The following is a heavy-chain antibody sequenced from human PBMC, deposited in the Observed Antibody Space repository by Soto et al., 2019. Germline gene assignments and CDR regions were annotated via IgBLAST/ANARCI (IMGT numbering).Heavy chain of an antibody. CDR2: ISAYNGNT. J-gene: IGHJ5*02. D-gene: IGHD3-10*01. CDR3: VRVNGLTMVRGVHDWFDP. CDR1: RDTYNSNA. V-gene: IGHV1-18*01. Sequence: APAKPSSEAPRDTYNSNAISSPQQAPGQGLEWMGWISAYNGNTNYAQKLQGRVTMTTDTSTSTAYMELRSLRSDDTAVYYCVRVNGLTMVRGVHDWFDPWGQRILVTLPS.